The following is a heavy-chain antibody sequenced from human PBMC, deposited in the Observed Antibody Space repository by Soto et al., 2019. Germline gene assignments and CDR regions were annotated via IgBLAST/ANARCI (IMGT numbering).Heavy chain of an antibody. V-gene: IGHV4-59*08. CDR3: ARHGYGDYEYFQP. Sequence: QVQLQESGPGLVKPSETLSLTCTVSGGSISSYYWSWIRQPPGKGLEWIGYIYYSGSTNYNPSLKSRVTISLDTSKNRSSLKLSSVTAADTAVYYCARHGYGDYEYFQPWGQGTLVTVSS. D-gene: IGHD4-17*01. J-gene: IGHJ1*01. CDR1: GGSISSYY. CDR2: IYYSGST.